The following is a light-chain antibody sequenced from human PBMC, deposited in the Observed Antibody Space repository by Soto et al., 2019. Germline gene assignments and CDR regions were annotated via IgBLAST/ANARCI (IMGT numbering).Light chain of an antibody. CDR3: QQSLNVTRT. J-gene: IGKJ1*01. Sequence: DIQMTQSPASLSPSGGETITXTCRVSERVSSSLNGFQHSPGQTPKXXXVAXSNLHAGGPPRLSGSGSGTSFSLTIRSLQPEDFANYYFQQSLNVTRTFGPGTKVDI. V-gene: IGKV1-39*01. CDR1: ERVSSS. CDR2: AXS.